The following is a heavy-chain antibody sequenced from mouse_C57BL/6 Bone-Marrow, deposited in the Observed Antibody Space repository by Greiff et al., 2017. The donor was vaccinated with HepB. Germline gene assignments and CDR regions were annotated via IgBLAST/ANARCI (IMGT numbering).Heavy chain of an antibody. V-gene: IGHV1-15*01. CDR1: GYTFTDYE. Sequence: QVQLVESGAELVRPGASVTLSCKASGYTFTDYEMHWVKQTPVHGLEWIGAIDPETGGTAYNQKFKGKAILTADKSSSTAYMELRSLTSEDSAVYYCTRNYGSSYSYAMDYWGQGTSVTVSS. D-gene: IGHD1-1*01. CDR3: TRNYGSSYSYAMDY. J-gene: IGHJ4*01. CDR2: IDPETGGT.